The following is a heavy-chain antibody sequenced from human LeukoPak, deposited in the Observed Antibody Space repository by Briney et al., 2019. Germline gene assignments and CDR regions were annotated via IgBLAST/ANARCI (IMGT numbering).Heavy chain of an antibody. V-gene: IGHV3-33*01. Sequence: GGSLRLSCVASGFSFSKYGMHWVRQAPGKGLQWLAIIWYDGHNKYYADSVKGRFTISRDNSKNTLFLEMNDLRAEDTAVYYCAREWGLIAVAGGPGYWGQGTLVTVSS. CDR2: IWYDGHNK. CDR1: GFSFSKYG. CDR3: AREWGLIAVAGGPGY. D-gene: IGHD2-21*01. J-gene: IGHJ4*02.